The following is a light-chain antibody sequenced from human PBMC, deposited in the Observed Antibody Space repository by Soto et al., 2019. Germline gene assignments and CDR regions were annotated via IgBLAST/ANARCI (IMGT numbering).Light chain of an antibody. CDR3: CSFAGSSTLI. V-gene: IGLV2-23*01. J-gene: IGLJ2*01. CDR2: EGS. CDR1: TSDGGSYNL. Sequence: QSALTQPASVSGSPGQSITISCTGTTSDGGSYNLVSWYQQHPGKAPKFLIYEGSKRPSGVSNRFSGSKSGNTASLTISGLQAEDEADYFCCSFAGSSTLIFGGGTKLTGL.